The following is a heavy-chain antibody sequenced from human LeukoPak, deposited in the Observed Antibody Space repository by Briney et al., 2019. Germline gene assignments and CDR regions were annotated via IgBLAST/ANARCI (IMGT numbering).Heavy chain of an antibody. V-gene: IGHV4-30-2*01. CDR1: GGSISSGGYY. Sequence: NPSQTLSLTCTVSGGSISSGGYYWSWIRQPPGKGLEWIGYIYHSGSTYYNPSLKSRVTISVDRSKNQFSLKLSSVTAADTAVYYCVRPTGDGYFDPWGQGTLVTVSS. CDR2: IYHSGST. J-gene: IGHJ5*02. CDR3: VRPTGDGYFDP. D-gene: IGHD7-27*01.